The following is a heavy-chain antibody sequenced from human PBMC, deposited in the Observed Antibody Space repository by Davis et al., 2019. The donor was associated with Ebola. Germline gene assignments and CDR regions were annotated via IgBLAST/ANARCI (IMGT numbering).Heavy chain of an antibody. V-gene: IGHV4-34*01. CDR3: AREVLTGYYNIKSFDY. Sequence: MPSETLSLTCTVSGGSISSYYWSWIRQPSGKGLEWIGEINHSGSTNYNPSLKSRVTISVDTSKNQFSLKLSSVTAADTAVYYCAREVLTGYYNIKSFDYWGQGTLVTVSS. CDR2: INHSGST. D-gene: IGHD3-9*01. CDR1: GGSISSYY. J-gene: IGHJ4*02.